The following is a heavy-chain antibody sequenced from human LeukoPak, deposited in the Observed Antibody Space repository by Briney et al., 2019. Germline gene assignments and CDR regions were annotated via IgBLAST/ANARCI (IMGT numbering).Heavy chain of an antibody. CDR2: IYYSGST. CDR3: ARVAAAGIDP. D-gene: IGHD6-13*01. J-gene: IGHJ5*02. CDR1: GGSISSGGYY. Sequence: SQTLSLTCTVSGGSISSGGYYWSWIRQPPGKGLEWIGYIYYSGSTNYNPSLKSRVTISVDTSKNQFSLKLSSVTAADTAVYYCARVAAAGIDPWGQGTLVTVSS. V-gene: IGHV4-61*08.